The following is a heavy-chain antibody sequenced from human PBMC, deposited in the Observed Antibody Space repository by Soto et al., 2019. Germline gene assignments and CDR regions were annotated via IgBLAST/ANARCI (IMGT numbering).Heavy chain of an antibody. D-gene: IGHD3-10*01. V-gene: IGHV4-34*01. CDR2: INHSGST. J-gene: IGHJ3*02. Sequence: SETLSLTCAVYGGSFSGYYWSWIRQPPGKGLEWIGEINHSGSTNYNPSLKSRVTISVDTSKNQFSLKLSSVTAADTTVYYCARTRSFGRAFDIWGQGTMVTVSS. CDR3: ARTRSFGRAFDI. CDR1: GGSFSGYY.